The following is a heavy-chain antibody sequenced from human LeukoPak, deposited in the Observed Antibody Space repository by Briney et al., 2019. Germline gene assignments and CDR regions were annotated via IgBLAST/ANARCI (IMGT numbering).Heavy chain of an antibody. V-gene: IGHV4-59*01. CDR2: IYYSGST. Sequence: SETLSLTCTVSGGSISSYYWSWLRQPPGKGLEWIGYIYYSGSTNYNPSLKSRVTISVDTSKNQFSLKLSSVTAADTAVYYCARRPYSGSYILDYWGQGTLVTVSS. D-gene: IGHD1-26*01. CDR3: ARRPYSGSYILDY. J-gene: IGHJ4*02. CDR1: GGSISSYY.